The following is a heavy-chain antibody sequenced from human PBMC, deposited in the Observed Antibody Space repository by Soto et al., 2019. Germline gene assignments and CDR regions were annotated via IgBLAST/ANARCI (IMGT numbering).Heavy chain of an antibody. CDR3: ARGSSRYYDRSGYHSFDY. CDR1: GGTFSSYA. V-gene: IGHV1-69*13. J-gene: IGHJ4*02. CDR2: IIPIFGTA. Sequence: GASVKVSCKASGGTFSSYAISWVRQAPGQGLEWMGGIIPIFGTANYAQKFQGRVTITADESTSTAYMELSSLRSEDTAVYYCARGSSRYYDRSGYHSFDYWGQGTLVTVSS. D-gene: IGHD3-22*01.